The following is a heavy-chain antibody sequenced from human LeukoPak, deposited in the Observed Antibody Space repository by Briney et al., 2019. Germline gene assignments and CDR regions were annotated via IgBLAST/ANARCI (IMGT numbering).Heavy chain of an antibody. CDR3: ARFNDILTGYSKLGFDY. D-gene: IGHD3-9*01. CDR1: GGSFSGYY. V-gene: IGHV4-34*01. J-gene: IGHJ4*02. CDR2: INHGGST. Sequence: PSETLSLTCAVYGGSFSGYYWSWIRQPPGKGLEWIGEINHGGSTNYNPALKSRVTISVDTSKNQFSLRLSSVTAADTAVYYCARFNDILTGYSKLGFDYWGQGRLVTVSS.